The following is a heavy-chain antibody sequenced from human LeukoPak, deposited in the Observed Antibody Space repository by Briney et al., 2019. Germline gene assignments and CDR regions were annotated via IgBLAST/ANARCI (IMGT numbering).Heavy chain of an antibody. Sequence: APVKVSCKASGGTFSSYAISWVRQAPGQGLEWMGGIIPIFGTANYAQKFQGRVTITADESTSTAYMELSSLRSEDTAVYYCASFRGAAAGTGYWGQGTLVTVSS. CDR1: GGTFSSYA. J-gene: IGHJ4*02. CDR3: ASFRGAAAGTGY. V-gene: IGHV1-69*13. D-gene: IGHD6-13*01. CDR2: IIPIFGTA.